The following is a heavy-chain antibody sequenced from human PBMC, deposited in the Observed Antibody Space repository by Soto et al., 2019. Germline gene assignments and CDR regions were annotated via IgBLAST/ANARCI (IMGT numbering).Heavy chain of an antibody. Sequence: ASVKVSCKASGYTFTSYYMHWVRQAPGQGLEWMGWINGYNGNTNYAQKLQGRVTMTTDTSTSTAYMELRSLRSDDTAVYYCARDPVAGTYFDYWGQGTLVTVSS. CDR2: INGYNGNT. CDR3: ARDPVAGTYFDY. J-gene: IGHJ4*02. CDR1: GYTFTSYY. D-gene: IGHD6-19*01. V-gene: IGHV1-18*04.